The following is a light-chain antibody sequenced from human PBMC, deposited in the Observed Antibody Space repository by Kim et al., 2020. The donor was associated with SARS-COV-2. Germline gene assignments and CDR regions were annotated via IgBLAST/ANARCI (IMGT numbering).Light chain of an antibody. CDR3: QQSHTTPLLT. Sequence: DIQMTQSPFSLAASVGDRVTIACRASQRISTYLNWYQQKPGKAPKLLIYAASTLQSGVPSRFSGSGSGTDFTLTISSLQPEDFATYYCQQSHTTPLLTFGGGTKLEI. V-gene: IGKV1-39*01. J-gene: IGKJ4*01. CDR2: AAS. CDR1: QRISTY.